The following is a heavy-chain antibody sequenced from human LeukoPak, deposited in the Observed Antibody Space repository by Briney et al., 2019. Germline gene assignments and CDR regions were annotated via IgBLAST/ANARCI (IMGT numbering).Heavy chain of an antibody. J-gene: IGHJ4*02. D-gene: IGHD3-9*01. Sequence: SETLSLTCTVSGYSISSGYYWGWIRQPPGKGLEWIGSIYHSGSTYYNPSLKSRVTISVDTSKNPFSLKLSSVTAADTAVYYCARRHGEYYDILTGLVFDYWGQGTLVTVSS. CDR2: IYHSGST. CDR1: GYSISSGYY. V-gene: IGHV4-38-2*02. CDR3: ARRHGEYYDILTGLVFDY.